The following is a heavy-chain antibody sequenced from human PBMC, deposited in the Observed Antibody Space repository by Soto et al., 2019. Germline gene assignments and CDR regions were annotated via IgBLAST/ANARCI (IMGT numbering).Heavy chain of an antibody. Sequence: QVPLQASGPGLVKTSETLSLTCTVSGGSISSYYWSWIRQPPGKGLEWIGYIYYSGSTNYNPSPKSRVTVSVDTSKSQFSLKLSSVTAADTAVYDCARQIAQFYYFDYWGQGTLVTVSS. J-gene: IGHJ4*02. CDR2: IYYSGST. CDR3: ARQIAQFYYFDY. V-gene: IGHV4-59*08. D-gene: IGHD6-13*01. CDR1: GGSISSYY.